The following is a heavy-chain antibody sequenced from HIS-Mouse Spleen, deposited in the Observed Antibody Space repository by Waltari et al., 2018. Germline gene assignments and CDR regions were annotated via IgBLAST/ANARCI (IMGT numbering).Heavy chain of an antibody. D-gene: IGHD2-8*01. CDR3: AKGGLMVYAIGDY. J-gene: IGHJ4*02. V-gene: IGHV3-33*06. CDR2: IWYDGSNK. Sequence: QVQLVESGGGVVQPGRSLRLSCASSALTLSSSGLHWVRQAPGKGLEWVAVIWYDGSNKYYADSVKGRFTISRDNSKNTLYLQMNSLRAEDTAVYYCAKGGLMVYAIGDYWGQGTLVTVSS. CDR1: ALTLSSSG.